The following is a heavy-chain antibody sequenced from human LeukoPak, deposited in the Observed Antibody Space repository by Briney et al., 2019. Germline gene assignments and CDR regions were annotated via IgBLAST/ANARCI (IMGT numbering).Heavy chain of an antibody. Sequence: SEILSLTCVVYGGSFSGYYWGWIRQPPGKGLEWIGEINHSGSTNYNPSLRSRVTISVDTSKNQFSLKLSSVTAADTAVYYCARDPYCSGGSCYLGWFDPWGQGTLVTVSS. CDR3: ARDPYCSGGSCYLGWFDP. J-gene: IGHJ5*02. D-gene: IGHD2-15*01. V-gene: IGHV4-34*01. CDR1: GGSFSGYY. CDR2: INHSGST.